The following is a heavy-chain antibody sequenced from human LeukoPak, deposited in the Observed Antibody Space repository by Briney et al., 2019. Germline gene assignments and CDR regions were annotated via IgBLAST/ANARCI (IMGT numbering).Heavy chain of an antibody. Sequence: PSETLSLTCTVSGGSISRIIDYWGWIRQPPGKGLEWIGSIYYSGGTFYNPSLKSRVTISVDTSKIQFSLKLSSVTAADTAIYYCARNESILGTTGLNDFFDDWGLGTLVTVSS. CDR2: IYYSGGT. J-gene: IGHJ4*02. CDR1: GGSISRIIDY. CDR3: ARNESILGTTGLNDFFDD. D-gene: IGHD1-26*01. V-gene: IGHV4-39*01.